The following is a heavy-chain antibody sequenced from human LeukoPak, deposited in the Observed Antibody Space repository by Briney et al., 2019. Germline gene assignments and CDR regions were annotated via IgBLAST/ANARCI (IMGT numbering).Heavy chain of an antibody. D-gene: IGHD2-2*01. Sequence: GGSLRLSCAASGFSFRNSWMSWVRQAPGKGLEGVADIRQDGNEIYYMDSVKGRFTISRDNAKKSLYLQMNLLRTEDTAVYYCATLNWDDGVVSGFDRWGQGILVTVSS. CDR2: IRQDGNEI. V-gene: IGHV3-7*01. CDR3: ATLNWDDGVVSGFDR. J-gene: IGHJ5*02. CDR1: GFSFRNSW.